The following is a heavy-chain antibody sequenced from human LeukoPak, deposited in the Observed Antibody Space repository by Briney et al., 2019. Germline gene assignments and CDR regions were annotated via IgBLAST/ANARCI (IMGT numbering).Heavy chain of an antibody. CDR2: ISAYNGNT. CDR1: GYTFTRYG. Sequence: ASVKDSCKASGYTFTRYGISWVRQAPGQGLEWMGWISAYNGNTNYAQKLQGRVTMTTDTSTSTAYMELRSLRSDDTAVYYCATAGITIFGVALPADVWGKGTTVTVSS. CDR3: ATAGITIFGVALPADV. D-gene: IGHD3-3*01. J-gene: IGHJ6*04. V-gene: IGHV1-18*01.